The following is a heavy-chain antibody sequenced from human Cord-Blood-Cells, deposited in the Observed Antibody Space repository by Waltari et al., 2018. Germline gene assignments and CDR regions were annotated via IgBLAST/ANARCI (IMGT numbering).Heavy chain of an antibody. Sequence: QVQLVQSGAEVKKPGASVKVSCKVSGYTLTELSMHWVRQAPGKGLEGMGGFDPEESATIYGQKFQGRVTMTDDTSTGTAYMELSSLRSEDTAVYYCATGPDYDYVWGSYSDYWGQGTLVTVSS. J-gene: IGHJ4*02. V-gene: IGHV1-24*01. CDR1: GYTLTELS. D-gene: IGHD3-16*01. CDR3: ATGPDYDYVWGSYSDY. CDR2: FDPEESAT.